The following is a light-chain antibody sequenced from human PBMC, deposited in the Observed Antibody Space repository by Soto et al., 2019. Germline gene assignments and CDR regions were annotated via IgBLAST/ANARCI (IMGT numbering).Light chain of an antibody. CDR2: GAS. CDR3: QQYGSSGT. CDR1: QSISDT. J-gene: IGKJ1*01. V-gene: IGKV3-20*01. Sequence: EIVLTQSPGTLSLSPGERATLSCRASQSISDTLAWYQQKPGQAPRLLIYGASTRASGIPDRFSGSGSGTDFTLTISRLEPEDFAVYYCQQYGSSGTFGQGTKVDIK.